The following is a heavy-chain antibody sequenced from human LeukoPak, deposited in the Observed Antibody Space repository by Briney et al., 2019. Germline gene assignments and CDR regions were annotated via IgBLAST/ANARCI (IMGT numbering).Heavy chain of an antibody. D-gene: IGHD6-13*01. CDR3: ARLAAGTRRRNAYYYYYMDV. Sequence: SETLSLTCAVYGGSFSGYYWGWIRQPPGKGLEWIGSIYYSGSTYYNPSLKSRVTISLDTFKNQFSLKLSSVTAADTAVYYCARLAAGTRRRNAYYYYYMDVWGKGTTVTISS. V-gene: IGHV4-34*01. CDR2: IYYSGST. J-gene: IGHJ6*03. CDR1: GGSFSGYY.